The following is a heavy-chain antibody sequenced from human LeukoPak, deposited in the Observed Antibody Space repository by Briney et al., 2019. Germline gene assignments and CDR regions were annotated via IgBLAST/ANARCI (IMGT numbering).Heavy chain of an antibody. J-gene: IGHJ4*02. CDR2: IYYSGST. CDR3: ARHRDY. Sequence: SETLSLTCTVSRGSIGSTNYYWRWIRQPPGKGLEWIGSIYYSGSTYYNSSLKSRVTISVDTSKNQFSLKVSSVTAADTAVYYCARHRDYWGQGTLVTVAS. V-gene: IGHV4-39*01. CDR1: RGSIGSTNYY.